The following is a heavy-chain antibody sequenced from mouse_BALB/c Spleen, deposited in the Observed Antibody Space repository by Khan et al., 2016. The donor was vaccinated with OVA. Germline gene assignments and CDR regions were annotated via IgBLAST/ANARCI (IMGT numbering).Heavy chain of an antibody. Sequence: EVQLQESGPGLVKPSQSLSLTCPVTGYSITSEYVRNWIRQPPGNILEWMGYITYSGNTRHNPSLTSRTSITRDTSKNQFFLLLITLATEDTATCYCASNDYYDYDPFPFWGQGTLVTVSA. V-gene: IGHV3-2*02. J-gene: IGHJ3*01. CDR3: ASNDYYDYDPFPF. CDR1: GYSITSEYV. D-gene: IGHD2-4*01. CDR2: ITYSGNT.